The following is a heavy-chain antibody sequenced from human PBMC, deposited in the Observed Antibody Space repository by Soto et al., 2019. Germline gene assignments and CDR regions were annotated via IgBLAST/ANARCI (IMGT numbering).Heavy chain of an antibody. CDR2: ISAYNGNT. Sequence: QVQLVQSGAEVKKPGASVKVSCKASGYTFTSYGISWVRQAPGQGLEWMGWISAYNGNTNYAQKLQGRVTMTTDTAXXTASMEPSSLRSDDTAVYYCARAASQYSSGWLFDYWGQGTLVTVSS. CDR1: GYTFTSYG. J-gene: IGHJ4*02. V-gene: IGHV1-18*01. D-gene: IGHD6-19*01. CDR3: ARAASQYSSGWLFDY.